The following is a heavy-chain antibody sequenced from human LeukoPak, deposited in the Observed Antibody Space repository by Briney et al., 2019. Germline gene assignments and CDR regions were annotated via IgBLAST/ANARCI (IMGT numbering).Heavy chain of an antibody. Sequence: ASEKVSCKASGGTFSSYAISWVRQAPGQGLEWMGGIIPIFGTANYAQKFQGRVTITADESTSTAYMELSSLRSEDTAVYYCARDRALRYFDWLLPDYYHYGMDVWGKGTTVTVSS. CDR3: ARDRALRYFDWLLPDYYHYGMDV. CDR1: GGTFSSYA. CDR2: IIPIFGTA. D-gene: IGHD3-9*01. J-gene: IGHJ6*04. V-gene: IGHV1-69*13.